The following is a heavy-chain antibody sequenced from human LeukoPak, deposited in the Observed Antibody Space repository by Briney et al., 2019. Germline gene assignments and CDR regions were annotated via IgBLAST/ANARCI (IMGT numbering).Heavy chain of an antibody. D-gene: IGHD2-21*01. J-gene: IGHJ5*02. V-gene: IGHV4-38-2*02. CDR2: INHSGST. CDR3: ARLECGFDP. CDR1: GYSISSGYY. Sequence: SETLSLTCTVSGYSISSGYYWGWIRQPPGKGLEWIGEINHSGSTNYNPSLKSRVTISVDTSKNQFSLKLSSVTAADTAVYYCARLECGFDPWGQGTLVTVSS.